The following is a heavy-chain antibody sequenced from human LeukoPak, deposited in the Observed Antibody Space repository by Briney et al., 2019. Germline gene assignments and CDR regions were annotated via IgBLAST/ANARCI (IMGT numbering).Heavy chain of an antibody. CDR1: GFTFSSYE. CDR3: AKDLGTSAIFDY. Sequence: GGSLRLSCAASGFTFSSYEMNWVRQAPGKGLEWVSYISSSGSTIYYADSVKGRFTISRDNSKNTLSMQMNKLRAEDTALYYCAKDLGTSAIFDYWGQGTLVTVSS. J-gene: IGHJ4*02. V-gene: IGHV3-48*03. CDR2: ISSSGSTI. D-gene: IGHD3-10*01.